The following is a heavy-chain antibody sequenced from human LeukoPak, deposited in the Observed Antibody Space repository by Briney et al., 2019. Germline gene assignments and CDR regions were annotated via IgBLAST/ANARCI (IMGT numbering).Heavy chain of an antibody. J-gene: IGHJ3*02. CDR2: VYTSGST. V-gene: IGHV4-4*07. CDR1: GASISGYY. CDR3: AILITGTTTAFDI. Sequence: KPSETLSLTCTVSGASISGYYWSWIRQPPGKGLEWIGRVYTSGSTHYNPSLKTRLTMSVDTSKNQFSLKLSSVTAADTAVYYCAILITGTTTAFDIWGLGTVVTVSS. D-gene: IGHD1-7*01.